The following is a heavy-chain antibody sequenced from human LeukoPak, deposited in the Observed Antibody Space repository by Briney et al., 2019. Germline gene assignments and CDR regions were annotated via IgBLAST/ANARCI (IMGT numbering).Heavy chain of an antibody. V-gene: IGHV1-18*01. CDR3: ARSSGDRDRGYFDY. Sequence: GASVKVSCKTSGYTSTTYGISWVRQAPGQGLEWMGWTYNTYTHYAQTLRDRLTMTTDTSTSTSYMELRSLRSDDTAVYYCARSSGDRDRGYFDYWGQGTLVTVSS. J-gene: IGHJ4*02. CDR2: TYNTYT. D-gene: IGHD3-10*01. CDR1: GYTSTTYG.